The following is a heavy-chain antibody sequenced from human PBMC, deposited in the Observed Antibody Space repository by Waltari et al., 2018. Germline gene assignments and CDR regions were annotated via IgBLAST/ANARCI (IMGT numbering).Heavy chain of an antibody. CDR3: ARTRGYSGYAAFDC. CDR1: GFTVSSNY. J-gene: IGHJ4*02. Sequence: EVQLVESGGGLIQPGGSLRLSCAASGFTVSSNYMSWVRPAPGKGLEWVSVIYSGGSTYYADSVKGRFTISRDNSKNTLYLQMNSLRAEDTAVYYCARTRGYSGYAAFDCWGQGTLVTVSS. V-gene: IGHV3-53*01. D-gene: IGHD5-12*01. CDR2: IYSGGST.